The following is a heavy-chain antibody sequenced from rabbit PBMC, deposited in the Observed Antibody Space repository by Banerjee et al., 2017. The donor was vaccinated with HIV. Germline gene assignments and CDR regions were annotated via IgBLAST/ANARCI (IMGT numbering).Heavy chain of an antibody. CDR2: INTSSGNA. D-gene: IGHD7-1*01. V-gene: IGHV1S45*01. Sequence: QEQLEESGGDLVKPEGSLTLPCTASGFSFSNRCVMCWVRQTPGKGLEWIACINTSSGNAVYANWAKGRFTISKTSSTTVTLQMTSLTAADTATYFCTRDFTGVIGWNFNLWGQGTLVTVS. J-gene: IGHJ4*01. CDR3: TRDFTGVIGWNFNL. CDR1: GFSFSNRCV.